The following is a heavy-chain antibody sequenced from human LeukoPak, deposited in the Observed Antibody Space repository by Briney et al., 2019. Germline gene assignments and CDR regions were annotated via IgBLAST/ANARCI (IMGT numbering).Heavy chain of an antibody. CDR2: IYKSGST. CDR1: GGSVSNFY. V-gene: IGHV4-4*07. Sequence: SETLSLTCTVSGGSVSNFYWSWIRQPAGKGLEWVGRIYKSGSTNYNPSLKSRVTMSVDTPSNQFSLKVTSVTAADTAVYYCAREGRNEFWIWGQGTLVTVSS. J-gene: IGHJ4*02. D-gene: IGHD3-3*01. CDR3: AREGRNEFWI.